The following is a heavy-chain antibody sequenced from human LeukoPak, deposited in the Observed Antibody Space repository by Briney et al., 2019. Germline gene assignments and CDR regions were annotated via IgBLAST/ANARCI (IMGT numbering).Heavy chain of an antibody. V-gene: IGHV3-23*01. CDR1: GFTFSSYA. J-gene: IGHJ4*02. CDR3: AKDDRRDYYDSSGYYYTYYFDY. D-gene: IGHD3-22*01. CDR2: ISGSGGST. Sequence: GGSLRLSCAASGFTFSSYAMSWVRQAPGKGLEWVSAISGSGGSTYYADPVKGRFTISRDNSKNTLYLQMNSLRAEDTAVYYCAKDDRRDYYDSSGYYYTYYFDYWGQGTLVTVSS.